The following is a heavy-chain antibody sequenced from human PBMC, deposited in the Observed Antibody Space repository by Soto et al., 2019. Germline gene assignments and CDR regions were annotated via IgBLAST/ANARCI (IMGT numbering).Heavy chain of an antibody. CDR3: ARIKWGLDYSSGMDV. J-gene: IGHJ6*02. D-gene: IGHD2-15*01. CDR2: INPKTAAT. Sequence: QVQLVQSGAEVKKSGASVKVSCKASGYTFSDYFIQWLRQAPGQGLEWVAWINPKTAATNYAKKFQDRVTLTSDTSFRTAYLELTRLRPDATAVYYCARIKWGLDYSSGMDVWGQGTAVTVSS. V-gene: IGHV1-2*02. CDR1: GYTFSDYF.